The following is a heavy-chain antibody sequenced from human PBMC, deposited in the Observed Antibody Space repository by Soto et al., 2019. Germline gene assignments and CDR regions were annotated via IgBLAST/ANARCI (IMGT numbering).Heavy chain of an antibody. CDR1: GFTFSSYA. D-gene: IGHD2-15*01. CDR2: ISGSGGST. Sequence: GGSLRLSCAASGFTFSSYAMSWVRQAPGKGLEWVSAISGSGGSTYYADSVKGRFTISRDNSKNTLYLQMNSLRAEDTAVYYCAQDIVVVVAATHHDAFDIWGQGTMVTVSS. V-gene: IGHV3-23*01. CDR3: AQDIVVVVAATHHDAFDI. J-gene: IGHJ3*02.